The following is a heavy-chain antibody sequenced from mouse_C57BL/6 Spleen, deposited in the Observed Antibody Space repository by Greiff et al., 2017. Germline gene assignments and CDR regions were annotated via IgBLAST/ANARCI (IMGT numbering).Heavy chain of an antibody. V-gene: IGHV1-55*01. J-gene: IGHJ4*01. CDR2: IYPGSGST. Sequence: QVQLQQPGAELVKPGASVKMSCTASGYTFTSYWITWVKQRPGQGLEWIGDIYPGSGSTNYNEKFKSKATLTVDTSSSTAYMQLSSLTSEDSAVYYCARRGIYYGNYDAMDYWGQGASVTVSS. CDR3: ARRGIYYGNYDAMDY. D-gene: IGHD2-1*01. CDR1: GYTFTSYW.